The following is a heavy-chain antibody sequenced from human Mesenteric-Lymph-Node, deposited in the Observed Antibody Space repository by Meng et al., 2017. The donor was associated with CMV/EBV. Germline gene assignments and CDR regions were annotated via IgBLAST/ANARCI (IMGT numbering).Heavy chain of an antibody. V-gene: IGHV3-15*01. CDR1: GFTFSNAW. CDR2: IKSRADGGTT. D-gene: IGHD5-18*01. Sequence: GGSLRLSCAASGFTFSNAWMSWVRQAPGKGLEWVGRIKSRADGGTTDYAAPVKGRFTVSRDDSENTLYLQMNSLRAEDTAVYYCAKDEAAMVGGYYYGMDVWGQGTTVTVSS. J-gene: IGHJ6*02. CDR3: AKDEAAMVGGYYYGMDV.